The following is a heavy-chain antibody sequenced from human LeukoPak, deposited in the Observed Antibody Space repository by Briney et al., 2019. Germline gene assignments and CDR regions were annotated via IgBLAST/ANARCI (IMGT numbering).Heavy chain of an antibody. J-gene: IGHJ2*01. D-gene: IGHD3-22*01. CDR1: GGSISSNSW. CDR2: IYHSGST. V-gene: IGHV4-4*02. CDR3: ARAPGYYDSSGYYYYKGYFDL. Sequence: SETLSLTCAVSGGSISSNSWWSWVRQPPGKGLEWIGEIYHSGSTNYNPSLKSRVTISVDKSKNQFSLKLSSVTAADTAVYYCARAPGYYDSSGYYYYKGYFDLWGRGTLVTVSS.